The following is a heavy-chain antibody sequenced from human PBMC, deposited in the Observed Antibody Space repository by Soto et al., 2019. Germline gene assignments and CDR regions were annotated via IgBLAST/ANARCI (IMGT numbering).Heavy chain of an antibody. V-gene: IGHV3-23*01. Sequence: GGSLRLSCAGSGFSFSSYAMSWVRQAPGKGLEWVSGISSSGGRTYYADSAKGRFTISRDNSKNTLSVEMNSLGVDDTAVDYCAKDRADCSTGSCYHDALDTWGQGTLVTVSS. CDR1: GFSFSSYA. J-gene: IGHJ3*02. D-gene: IGHD3-10*01. CDR3: AKDRADCSTGSCYHDALDT. CDR2: ISSSGGRT.